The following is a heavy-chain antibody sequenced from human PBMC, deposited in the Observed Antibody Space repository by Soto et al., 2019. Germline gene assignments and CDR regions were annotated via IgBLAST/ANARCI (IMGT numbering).Heavy chain of an antibody. Sequence: PSQTLSLTCAISGDSVSSNSAAWYWIRQSPSRGLEWLGRTYYRSKWYNDYAVSVESRITFNPDTSKNQFSLQLSSVTPEDTAVYHCARAHVQLQRRVFDYWGQGTLVTVSS. J-gene: IGHJ4*02. CDR2: TYYRSKWYN. CDR1: GDSVSSNSAA. CDR3: ARAHVQLQRRVFDY. V-gene: IGHV6-1*01. D-gene: IGHD1-1*01.